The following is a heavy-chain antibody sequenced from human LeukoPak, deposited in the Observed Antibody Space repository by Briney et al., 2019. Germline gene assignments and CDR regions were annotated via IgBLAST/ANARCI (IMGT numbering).Heavy chain of an antibody. CDR1: GFTFSSYA. J-gene: IGHJ3*02. Sequence: GGSLRLSCAASGFTFSSYAMSWVRQAPGKGLEWVSAISGSGGSTYYADSVKGRFTISRDNAKNSLYLQMNSLRAEDTAVYYCAREYYLRDAFDIWGQGTMVTVSS. CDR2: ISGSGGST. CDR3: AREYYLRDAFDI. V-gene: IGHV3-23*01. D-gene: IGHD2/OR15-2a*01.